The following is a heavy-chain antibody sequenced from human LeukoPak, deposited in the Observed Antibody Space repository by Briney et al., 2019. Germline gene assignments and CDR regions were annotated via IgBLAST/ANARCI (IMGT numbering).Heavy chain of an antibody. D-gene: IGHD3-10*02. CDR3: AKGVNYFVLEY. V-gene: IGHV3-23*01. CDR1: GFTFSTYA. CDR2: LSPSGGIT. Sequence: PGGSLRLSCAASGFTFSTYAMSWVRQAPRKGLVWVSALSPSGGITYYEDSVKGRFTISRDNSKNTLYLQMNSLRAEDTAVYYCAKGVNYFVLEYWGQGTLVTISS. J-gene: IGHJ4*02.